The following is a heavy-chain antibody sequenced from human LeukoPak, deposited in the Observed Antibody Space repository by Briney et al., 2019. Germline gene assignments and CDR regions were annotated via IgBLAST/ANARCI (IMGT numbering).Heavy chain of an antibody. J-gene: IGHJ6*03. Sequence: GGSLRLSCAASGFAFSNYWLHWVRQAPGKGLVWVARINTHGSSTNYADSVKGRFTISRDNAKNTLYLQMTSLSAEDTAVYYALAGYYYYFMDVWGKGTMVTVSS. D-gene: IGHD6-13*01. CDR2: INTHGSST. CDR1: GFAFSNYW. V-gene: IGHV3-74*01. CDR3: LAGYYYYFMDV.